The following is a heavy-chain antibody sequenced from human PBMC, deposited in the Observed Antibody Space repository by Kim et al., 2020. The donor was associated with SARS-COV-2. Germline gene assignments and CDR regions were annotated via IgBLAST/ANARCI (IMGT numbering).Heavy chain of an antibody. CDR3: AVYYGSGNYYGMDV. D-gene: IGHD3-10*01. J-gene: IGHJ6*02. V-gene: IGHV3-30*03. Sequence: GGSLRLSCAASGFTFSSYGMHWVRQAPGKGLEWVAVISYDGSNKYYADSVKGRFTISRDNSKNTLYLQMNSLRAEDTAVYYCAVYYGSGNYYGMDVWGQGTTVTVSS. CDR2: ISYDGSNK. CDR1: GFTFSSYG.